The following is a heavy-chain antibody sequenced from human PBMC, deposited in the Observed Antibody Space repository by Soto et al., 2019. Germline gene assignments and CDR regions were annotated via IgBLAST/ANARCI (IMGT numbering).Heavy chain of an antibody. Sequence: PSETLSLTCAVYGGSFSGYYWSWIRQPPGKGLEWIGEINHSGSTNYNPSLKSRVTISVDTSKNQFSLKLSSVAAADTAVYYCARLGCARGGSCYPRGWFDPWGQGTLVTVSS. D-gene: IGHD2-15*01. CDR1: GGSFSGYY. V-gene: IGHV4-34*01. J-gene: IGHJ5*02. CDR2: INHSGST. CDR3: ARLGCARGGSCYPRGWFDP.